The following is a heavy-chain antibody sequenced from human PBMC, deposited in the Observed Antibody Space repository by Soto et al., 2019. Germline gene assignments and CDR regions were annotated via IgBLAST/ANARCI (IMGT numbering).Heavy chain of an antibody. V-gene: IGHV3-23*01. D-gene: IGHD6-19*01. Sequence: GGSLRLSCAASGFTFSGFTFSSYAMSWVRQAPGKGLEWVSSISGSGANTYYADSVKGRFTISRDNSKNTLSLQMNSLRADDTAVYYCAKDRAAVAPRVRFDPWGQGTLVTVSS. J-gene: IGHJ5*02. CDR2: ISGSGANT. CDR1: GFTFSGFTFSSYA. CDR3: AKDRAAVAPRVRFDP.